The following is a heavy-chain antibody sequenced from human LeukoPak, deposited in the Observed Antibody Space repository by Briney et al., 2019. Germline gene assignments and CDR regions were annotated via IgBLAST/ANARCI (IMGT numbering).Heavy chain of an antibody. D-gene: IGHD6-6*01. V-gene: IGHV1-18*01. J-gene: IGHJ4*02. Sequence: WASVKVSCTASGGTFSSYAISWVRQAPGQGLEWMGWISAYNGNTNYAQKLQGRVTMTTDTSTSTAYMELRSLRSDDTAVYYCARLAPYSSSSEDYWGQGTLVTVSS. CDR2: ISAYNGNT. CDR3: ARLAPYSSSSEDY. CDR1: GGTFSSYA.